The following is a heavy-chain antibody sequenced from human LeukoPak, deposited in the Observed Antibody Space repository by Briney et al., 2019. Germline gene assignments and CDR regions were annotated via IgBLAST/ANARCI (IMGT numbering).Heavy chain of an antibody. J-gene: IGHJ5*02. CDR2: IYFTGST. CDR1: GGSISSAGYY. V-gene: IGHV4-31*03. Sequence: SETLSLTCTVSGGSISSAGYYWSWIRQRPGTGPEWIGYIYFTGSTYYNPSLKSRLAISIGTSKNHFSLRLNSVTAADTAVYYCARRVRNWFDPWGQGTLVTVSS. D-gene: IGHD4/OR15-4a*01. CDR3: ARRVRNWFDP.